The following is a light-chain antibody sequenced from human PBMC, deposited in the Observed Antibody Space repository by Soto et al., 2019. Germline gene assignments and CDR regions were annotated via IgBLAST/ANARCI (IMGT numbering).Light chain of an antibody. CDR1: QNVRSN. Sequence: EIVLTQSPATLSVSPGERATLSCRASQNVRSNLAWYQQKPGQAPRLLIYGAINRATGIPARFSRSGSGTEFTLTISSLQSEDFAVYFCQQYNDWLTFGGGTKVEIK. CDR3: QQYNDWLT. J-gene: IGKJ4*01. V-gene: IGKV3-15*01. CDR2: GAI.